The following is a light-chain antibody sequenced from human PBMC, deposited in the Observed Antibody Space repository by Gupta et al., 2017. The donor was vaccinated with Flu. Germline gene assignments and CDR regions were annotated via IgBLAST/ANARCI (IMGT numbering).Light chain of an antibody. CDR1: QDISSW. CDR3: QQYNSYSRYT. J-gene: IGKJ2*01. CDR2: QAS. V-gene: IGKV1-5*03. Sequence: GDRVTITCRASQDISSWLAWYQQKPGKAPKLLIYQASKLQNGVPSRFSGSESETEFTLTISSLQPDDFATYYCQQYNSYSRYTFGQGTKLEI.